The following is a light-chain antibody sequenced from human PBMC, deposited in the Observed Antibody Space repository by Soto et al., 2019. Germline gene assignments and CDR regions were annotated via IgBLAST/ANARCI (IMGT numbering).Light chain of an antibody. V-gene: IGKV1-6*01. J-gene: IGKJ1*01. CDR1: QDVRNY. Sequence: AIQMTQSPSSLSASVGARVPITCRARQDVRNYVGWYPQRPGKAPQLLIYGASSLQSGVPSRFSGSGSGTDFTLTISSLQPEDSATYYCQQYGTYLWTFGQGTKVDIK. CDR2: GAS. CDR3: QQYGTYLWT.